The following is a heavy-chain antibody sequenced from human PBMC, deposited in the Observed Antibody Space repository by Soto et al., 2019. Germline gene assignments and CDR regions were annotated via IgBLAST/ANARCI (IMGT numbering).Heavy chain of an antibody. Sequence: ASVKVSCKASGYTFTSYDINWVRQATGQGLEWMGWMNPNSGNTGYAQKFQGRVTMTRNTSISTAYMELSSLRSEDTAVYYRARGSSSWYYYYGMDVWGQGTTVTVSS. CDR2: MNPNSGNT. CDR1: GYTFTSYD. V-gene: IGHV1-8*01. J-gene: IGHJ6*02. CDR3: ARGSSSWYYYYGMDV. D-gene: IGHD6-13*01.